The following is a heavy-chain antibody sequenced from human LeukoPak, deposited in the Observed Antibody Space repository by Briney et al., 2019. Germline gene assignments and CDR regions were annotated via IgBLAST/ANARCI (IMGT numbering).Heavy chain of an antibody. J-gene: IGHJ4*02. CDR3: AKRGGYCSGGSCYTFDY. CDR2: ISYDGSNK. D-gene: IGHD2-15*01. Sequence: GGSLRLSCAASGFTFSSYGMHWVRQAPGKGLGWVAVISYDGSNKYYADSVKGRFTISRDNSKNTLYLQMNSLRAEDTAVYYCAKRGGYCSGGSCYTFDYWGQGTLVTVSS. V-gene: IGHV3-30*18. CDR1: GFTFSSYG.